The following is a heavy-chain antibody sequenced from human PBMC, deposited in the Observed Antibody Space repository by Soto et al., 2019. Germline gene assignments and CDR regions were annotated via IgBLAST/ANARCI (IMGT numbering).Heavy chain of an antibody. J-gene: IGHJ4*02. CDR3: ANYGPGIAVAANFDY. D-gene: IGHD6-19*01. CDR1: SFTVSSNY. Sequence: GGSLRLSCAASSFTVSSNYMSWVRQAPGKGLEWVSVIYNEGSTYYADSVKGRFTISRDNSKNTLYLQMNSLRAEDTAVYYCANYGPGIAVAANFDYWGKGTLVTVSS. V-gene: IGHV3-66*02. CDR2: IYNEGST.